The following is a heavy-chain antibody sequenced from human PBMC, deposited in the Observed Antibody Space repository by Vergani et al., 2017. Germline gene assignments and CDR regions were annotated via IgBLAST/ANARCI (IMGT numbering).Heavy chain of an antibody. Sequence: QVQLQQWGAGLLKPSETLSLTCAVYGGSFSGYYWSWIRQPPGKGLEWIGEINHSGSTNYNPSLKSRVTISVDTSKNQFSLMLSSVTAAYTAVEYCASGYCSSSSCYAPYYYYGMDVWGQGTTVTVSS. D-gene: IGHD2-2*01. J-gene: IGHJ6*02. CDR2: INHSGST. V-gene: IGHV4-34*01. CDR1: GGSFSGYY. CDR3: ASGYCSSSSCYAPYYYYGMDV.